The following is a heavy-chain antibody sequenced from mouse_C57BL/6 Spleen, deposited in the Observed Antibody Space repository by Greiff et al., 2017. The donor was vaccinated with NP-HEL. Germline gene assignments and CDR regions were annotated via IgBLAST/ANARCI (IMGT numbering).Heavy chain of an antibody. Sequence: EVQLVESGTVLAKPGASVKMPCKTSGYTFTSYWMHWVNQRPGQGLEWIGAIYPGNSDINYNQKFKGKAKLTAVTSASTAYMELSSLTTEDSAVYYCTRVATVVVGDYWGQGTPLTVSS. CDR3: TRVATVVVGDY. CDR2: IYPGNSDI. V-gene: IGHV1-5*01. D-gene: IGHD1-1*01. J-gene: IGHJ2*01. CDR1: GYTFTSYW.